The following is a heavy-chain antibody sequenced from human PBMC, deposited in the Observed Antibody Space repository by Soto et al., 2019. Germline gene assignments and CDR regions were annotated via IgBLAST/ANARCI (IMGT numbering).Heavy chain of an antibody. CDR2: IKQDGSEK. CDR1: GFTFSSYW. Sequence: GGSLRLSCAASGFTFSSYWMSWVRQAPGKGLEWVANIKQDGSEKYYVDSVKGRFTISRDNAKNSLYLQMNSLRAEDTAVYYCARSSYSSWYWAFDIWGQRTMVTVSS. D-gene: IGHD6-13*01. CDR3: ARSSYSSWYWAFDI. J-gene: IGHJ3*02. V-gene: IGHV3-7*05.